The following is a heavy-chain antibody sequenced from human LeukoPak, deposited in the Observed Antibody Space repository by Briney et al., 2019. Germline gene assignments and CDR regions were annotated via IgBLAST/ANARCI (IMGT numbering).Heavy chain of an antibody. J-gene: IGHJ6*03. CDR1: GGSISSYY. Sequence: SETLSLTCSVSGGSISSYYWSWIRQPPGKGLEWIGYIYYSGSTNYNPSLKSRVTISVDTSKNQFSLKLSSVTAADTAVYYCARVDYDFWSGYYYYYMDVWGKGTTVTVSS. V-gene: IGHV4-59*01. D-gene: IGHD3-3*01. CDR3: ARVDYDFWSGYYYYYMDV. CDR2: IYYSGST.